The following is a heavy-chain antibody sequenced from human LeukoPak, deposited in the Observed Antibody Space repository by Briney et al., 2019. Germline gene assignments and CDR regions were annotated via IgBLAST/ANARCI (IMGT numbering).Heavy chain of an antibody. J-gene: IGHJ6*02. CDR3: TRDNSRYYYGSLGMDV. Sequence: PGGSLRLSCTASGFTLGDYAMSWVRQAPGKGLEWVGFIRSKAYGGTTEYAASVKGRFTISRDDSKSIAYLQMNSLKTEDTAVYYCTRDNSRYYYGSLGMDVWGQGTTVTVSS. V-gene: IGHV3-49*04. CDR2: IRSKAYGGTT. D-gene: IGHD3-10*01. CDR1: GFTLGDYA.